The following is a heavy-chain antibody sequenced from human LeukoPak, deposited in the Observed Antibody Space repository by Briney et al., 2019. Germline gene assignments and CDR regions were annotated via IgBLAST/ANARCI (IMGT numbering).Heavy chain of an antibody. D-gene: IGHD3-10*01. V-gene: IGHV4-39*01. CDR3: ARQIIRSFDY. Sequence: PSGTLSLTCTVSGGSISSSSYYWGWIRQPPGKGLEWIGSIYYSGSTYYNPSLKSRVTISVDTSKNQFSLKLSSVTAADTAVYYCARQIIRSFDYWGQGTLVTVSS. CDR2: IYYSGST. J-gene: IGHJ4*02. CDR1: GGSISSSSYY.